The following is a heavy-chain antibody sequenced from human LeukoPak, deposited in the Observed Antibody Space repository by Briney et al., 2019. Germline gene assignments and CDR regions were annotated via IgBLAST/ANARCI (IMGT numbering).Heavy chain of an antibody. CDR2: IYYSGST. J-gene: IGHJ4*02. V-gene: IGHV4-39*07. Sequence: SETLSLTCTVSGGSISSFDYYWGWIRQPPGKGLEWIGSIYYSGSTYHNPSLKSRVTISVDTSKNQFSLKLSSVTAADTAVYYCASRYYYGSGSYDYWGQGTLVTVSS. CDR1: GGSISSFDYY. CDR3: ASRYYYGSGSYDY. D-gene: IGHD3-10*01.